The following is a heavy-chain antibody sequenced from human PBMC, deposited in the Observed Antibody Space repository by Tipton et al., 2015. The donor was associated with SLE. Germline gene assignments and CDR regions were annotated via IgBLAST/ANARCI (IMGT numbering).Heavy chain of an antibody. J-gene: IGHJ4*03. CDR1: GYSISAGYY. CDR2: IHYSGTT. V-gene: IGHV4-61*08. D-gene: IGHD2-15*01. Sequence: GLVKPSETLSLKCAVSGYSISAGYYWGWVRQPPGKGLEWIGYIHYSGTTNYNPSLRGRVTMSVDTSKNQFSLKLSSVTAADTAMYYCARNKATPDHWGQGTLATVSS. CDR3: ARNKATPDH.